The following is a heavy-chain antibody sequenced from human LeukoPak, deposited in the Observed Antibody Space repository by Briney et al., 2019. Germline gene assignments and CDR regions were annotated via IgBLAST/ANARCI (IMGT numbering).Heavy chain of an antibody. D-gene: IGHD4-17*01. Sequence: ASETLSLTCAVSGGSISSGGYSWSWIRQPPGKGLEWIGYIYHSGSTYYNPSLKSRVTISVDRSKNQFSLKLSSVTAADTAVYYCAAYYDSYGDLVDYWGQGTLVTVSS. CDR1: GGSISSGGYS. J-gene: IGHJ4*02. CDR3: AAYYDSYGDLVDY. CDR2: IYHSGST. V-gene: IGHV4-30-2*01.